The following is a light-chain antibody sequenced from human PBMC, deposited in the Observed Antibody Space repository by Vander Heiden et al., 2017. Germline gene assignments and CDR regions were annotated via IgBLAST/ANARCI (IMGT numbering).Light chain of an antibody. J-gene: IGKJ1*01. V-gene: IGKV1-39*01. Sequence: DIQMTQSPSSLSASVGDRVTITCRASQSINRYLNWYQQKLGKAPKLLIYAASSLQSGVPSRFSGSGSGTDISLTISSLQPEDFATYYCQQSYNAPRTFGQGTKVEIK. CDR2: AAS. CDR1: QSINRY. CDR3: QQSYNAPRT.